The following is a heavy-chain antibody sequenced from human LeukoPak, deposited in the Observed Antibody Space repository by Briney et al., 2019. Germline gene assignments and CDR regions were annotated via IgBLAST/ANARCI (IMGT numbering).Heavy chain of an antibody. CDR1: GGTFSSYA. Sequence: ASVKVSCKASGGTFSSYAISWVRQAPGQGLEWMGGIIPIFGTANYAQKFQGRVTITTDESTSTAYMQLSSLRSEDTAVYYCARQGSGSRDQLNFDYWGQGTLVTVSS. D-gene: IGHD1-26*01. V-gene: IGHV1-69*05. CDR3: ARQGSGSRDQLNFDY. J-gene: IGHJ4*02. CDR2: IIPIFGTA.